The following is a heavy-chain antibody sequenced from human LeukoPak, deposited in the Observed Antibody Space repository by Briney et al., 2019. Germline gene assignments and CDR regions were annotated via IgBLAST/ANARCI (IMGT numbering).Heavy chain of an antibody. V-gene: IGHV1-8*01. Sequence: ASVKVSCKASGYTFTSYDINWVRQATGQGLEWMGWMNPNSGNTGYAQKFQGRVTMTRNTSISTAYMELSSLRSDDTAVYYCARVPLGGFGELFPDWGQGTLVTVSS. CDR1: GYTFTSYD. J-gene: IGHJ4*02. CDR2: MNPNSGNT. CDR3: ARVPLGGFGELFPD. D-gene: IGHD3-10*01.